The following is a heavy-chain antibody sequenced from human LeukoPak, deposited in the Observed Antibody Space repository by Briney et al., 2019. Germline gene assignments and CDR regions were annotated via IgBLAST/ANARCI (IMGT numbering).Heavy chain of an antibody. CDR2: IKQDGSEK. D-gene: IGHD3-22*01. J-gene: IGHJ4*02. Sequence: PGGSLRLSCAASGFTFSSYWMSWVRQAPGKGLDWVANIKQDGSEKYYVDSVKGRFTISRDNAKNSLYLQMNSLRAEDTAVYYCARDDYDSSGYSPSFDYWGQGTLVSVSS. V-gene: IGHV3-7*01. CDR3: ARDDYDSSGYSPSFDY. CDR1: GFTFSSYW.